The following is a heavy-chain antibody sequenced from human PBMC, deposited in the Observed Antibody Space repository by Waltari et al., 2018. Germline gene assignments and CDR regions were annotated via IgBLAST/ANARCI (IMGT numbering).Heavy chain of an antibody. D-gene: IGHD3-10*01. V-gene: IGHV3-30-3*01. CDR2: ISYDGSNK. CDR3: ARSQVTMVQGVATSIDY. Sequence: SGFTFSSYAMHWVRQAPGKGLEWVAVISYDGSNKYYADSVKGRFTISRDNSKNTLYLQMNSLRAEDTAVYYCARSQVTMVQGVATSIDYWGQGTLVTVSS. J-gene: IGHJ4*02. CDR1: GFTFSSYA.